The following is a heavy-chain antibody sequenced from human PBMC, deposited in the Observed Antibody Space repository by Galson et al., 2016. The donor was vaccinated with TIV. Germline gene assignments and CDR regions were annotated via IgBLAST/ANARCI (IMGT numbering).Heavy chain of an antibody. Sequence: SVKVSCKVSGGSFSTYAINWVRQAPGQGPECMGRIIPILGPTKYAQRFQGRVSITADTSTTTAYMDLSSLRSDDTAVYYCARDNQATFGYDDAFDIWGQGTLVTVSS. D-gene: IGHD5-12*01. J-gene: IGHJ3*02. V-gene: IGHV1-69*06. CDR2: IIPILGPT. CDR3: ARDNQATFGYDDAFDI. CDR1: GGSFSTYA.